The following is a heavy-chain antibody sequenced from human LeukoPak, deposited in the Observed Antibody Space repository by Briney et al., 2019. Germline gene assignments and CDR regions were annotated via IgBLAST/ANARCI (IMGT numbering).Heavy chain of an antibody. CDR2: IKQDGSEK. J-gene: IGHJ4*02. CDR3: TRLPYSGSYHTEYYFDY. Sequence: GGSLRLSCAASGFTFSSYWMSWVRQAPGKGLEWVANIKQDGSEKYYVDSVKGRFTISRDNARNSLYLQMNSLKTEDTAVYYCTRLPYSGSYHTEYYFDYWGQGTLVTVSS. V-gene: IGHV3-7*03. CDR1: GFTFSSYW. D-gene: IGHD1-26*01.